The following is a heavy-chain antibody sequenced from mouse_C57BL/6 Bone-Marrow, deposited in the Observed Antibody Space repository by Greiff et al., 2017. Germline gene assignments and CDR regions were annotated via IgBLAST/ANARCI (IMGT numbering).Heavy chain of an antibody. CDR1: GYTFTSYW. V-gene: IGHV1-69*01. Sequence: QVQLKQPGAELVMPGASVKLSCKASGYTFTSYWMHWVKQRPGQGLEWIGEIDPSDSYTNYNQKFKGKSTLTVDKSSSTAYMQLSSLTSEDSAVYYCARSHTYYYGSSRYFDYWGQGTTLTVSS. J-gene: IGHJ2*01. CDR3: ARSHTYYYGSSRYFDY. CDR2: IDPSDSYT. D-gene: IGHD1-1*01.